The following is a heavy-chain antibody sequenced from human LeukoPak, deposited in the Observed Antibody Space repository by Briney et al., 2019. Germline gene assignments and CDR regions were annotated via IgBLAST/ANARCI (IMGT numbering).Heavy chain of an antibody. D-gene: IGHD3-22*01. CDR1: GFIFNSYA. Sequence: GGSLRLSCAASGFIFNSYAMNWVRQAPGKGLEGVSVISSTGATTYYAASVKGRFPISRDHSKSTLYLQMDALRADDTAVYYCARSLNGFYRGLDFWGQGTLVTVSS. CDR3: ARSLNGFYRGLDF. J-gene: IGHJ4*02. V-gene: IGHV3-23*01. CDR2: ISSTGATT.